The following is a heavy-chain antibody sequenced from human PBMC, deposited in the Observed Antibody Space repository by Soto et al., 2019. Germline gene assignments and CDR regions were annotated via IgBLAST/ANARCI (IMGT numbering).Heavy chain of an antibody. Sequence: GGSLRLSCAASGFTFSSYAMSWVRQAPGKGLEWVSAISGSGGSTYYADSVKGRFTISRDNSKNTLYLQMNSLRAEDTAVYYCAKVVAARPLVYYYYGMDVWGQGTTVTVS. CDR1: GFTFSSYA. J-gene: IGHJ6*02. CDR3: AKVVAARPLVYYYYGMDV. V-gene: IGHV3-23*01. CDR2: ISGSGGST. D-gene: IGHD6-6*01.